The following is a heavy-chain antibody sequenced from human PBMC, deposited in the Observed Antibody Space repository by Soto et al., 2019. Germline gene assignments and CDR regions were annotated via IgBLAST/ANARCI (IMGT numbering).Heavy chain of an antibody. D-gene: IGHD5-18*01. J-gene: IGHJ4*02. CDR3: ATRPHRNESDGYFGVFDY. CDR2: IKQDGSEK. CDR1: GFRFTNNW. V-gene: IGHV3-7*01. Sequence: GGSLRLSCAASGFRFTNNWMSWVRQAPGKGPEWVANIKQDGSEKYYVDSVKGRFTISRDNAKNSLYLQMNSLRAEDTAMYYCATRPHRNESDGYFGVFDYWGQGALVTVSS.